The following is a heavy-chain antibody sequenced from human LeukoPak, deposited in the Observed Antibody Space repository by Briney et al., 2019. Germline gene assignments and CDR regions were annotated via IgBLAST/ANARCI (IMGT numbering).Heavy chain of an antibody. J-gene: IGHJ6*02. V-gene: IGHV3-21*01. CDR3: ARDLVQQLEVPYYGMDV. D-gene: IGHD6-6*01. CDR2: ISSSSSYI. CDR1: GFTFSSYS. Sequence: GGSLRLSCAASGFTFSSYSMNWVRQAPGEGLEWVSSISSSSSYIYYADSVKGRFTISRDNAKNSLYLQMNSLRAEDTAVYYCARDLVQQLEVPYYGMDVWGQGTTVTVSS.